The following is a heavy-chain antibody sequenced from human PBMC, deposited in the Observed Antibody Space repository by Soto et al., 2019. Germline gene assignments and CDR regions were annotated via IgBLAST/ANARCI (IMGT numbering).Heavy chain of an antibody. CDR1: GGSISSSSYY. V-gene: IGHV4-39*01. D-gene: IGHD3-16*01. Sequence: SETLSLTCTVSGGSISSSSYYWGWIRQPPGKGLEWIGSIYYSGSTYYNPSLKSRVTISVDPSKNQFSLKLSSVTAVDTAVYYCASLGDYYYGMDVWGQGTTVTGSS. CDR2: IYYSGST. J-gene: IGHJ6*02. CDR3: ASLGDYYYGMDV.